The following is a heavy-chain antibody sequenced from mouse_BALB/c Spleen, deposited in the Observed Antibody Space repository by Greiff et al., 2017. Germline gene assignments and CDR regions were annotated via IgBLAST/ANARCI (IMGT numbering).Heavy chain of an antibody. CDR1: GYTFTSYW. J-gene: IGHJ2*01. D-gene: IGHD4-1*01. CDR3: ARRVPNFYFDY. Sequence: QVHVKQSGAELARPGASVKLSCKASGYTFTSYWMQWVKQRPGQGLEWIGAIYPGDGDTRYTQKFKGKATLTADKSSSTAYMQLSSLASEDSAVYYCARRVPNFYFDYWGQGTTLTVSS. CDR2: IYPGDGDT. V-gene: IGHV1-87*01.